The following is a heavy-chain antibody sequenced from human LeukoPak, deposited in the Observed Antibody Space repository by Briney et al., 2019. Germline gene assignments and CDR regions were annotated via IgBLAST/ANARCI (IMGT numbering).Heavy chain of an antibody. CDR2: IYYSGST. D-gene: IGHD3-10*01. CDR3: ARGLMVRGFDY. V-gene: IGHV4-59*01. Sequence: SETLSLTCTVSGGSISSYYWSWIRQPPGKGLEWIGYIYYSGSTNYNPSLKSRVTISVDTSKNQFSLKLSSVTAADTAVYYCARGLMVRGFDYWGQGTLVTVSS. CDR1: GGSISSYY. J-gene: IGHJ4*02.